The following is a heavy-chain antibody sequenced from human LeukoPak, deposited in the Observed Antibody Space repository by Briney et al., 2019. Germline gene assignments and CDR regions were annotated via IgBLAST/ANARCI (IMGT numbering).Heavy chain of an antibody. J-gene: IGHJ4*02. CDR1: GGSISSYY. Sequence: SETLSLTCTVSGGSISSYYWSWIRQPPGKGLEWIGYIYYSGSTYYNPSLKSRVTISVDTSKNQFSLKLSSVTAADTAVYYCARTSSGYYYDNSGYLDYWGQGTLVTVSS. D-gene: IGHD3-22*01. CDR3: ARTSSGYYYDNSGYLDY. V-gene: IGHV4-59*12. CDR2: IYYSGST.